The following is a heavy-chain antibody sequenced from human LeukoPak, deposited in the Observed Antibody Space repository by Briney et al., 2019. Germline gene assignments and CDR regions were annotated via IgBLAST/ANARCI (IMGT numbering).Heavy chain of an antibody. D-gene: IGHD5-24*01. Sequence: SETLSLTCTVSGGSISSSSYYWGWIRQPPGRGLEGIGSIYHSGSTYYNPSLKSRVTISVDTSKNQFSLKLSSVTAADTAVYYCARAHAGWLQWQVSYYYYYMDVWGKGTTVTISS. J-gene: IGHJ6*03. CDR2: IYHSGST. CDR3: ARAHAGWLQWQVSYYYYYMDV. CDR1: GGSISSSSYY. V-gene: IGHV4-39*01.